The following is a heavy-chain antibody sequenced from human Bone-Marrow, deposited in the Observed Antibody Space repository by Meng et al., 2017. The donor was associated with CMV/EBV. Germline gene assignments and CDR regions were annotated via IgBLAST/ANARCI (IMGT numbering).Heavy chain of an antibody. J-gene: IGHJ4*02. CDR2: IYSSGRT. CDR1: GGSISRDY. D-gene: IGHD1-26*01. V-gene: IGHV4-59*01. CDR3: ARGRGGTYTPLDN. Sequence: SETLSLTCTVSGGSISRDYWSWIRQPPGKGLDWIGYIYSSGRTNYNPSLRSRVTISVDTSKNQFSLKLSSVTAADTAVYFCARGRGGTYTPLDNWGQGTLVTVSS.